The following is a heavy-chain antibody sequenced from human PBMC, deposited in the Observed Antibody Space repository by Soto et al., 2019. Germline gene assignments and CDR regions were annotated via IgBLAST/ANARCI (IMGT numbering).Heavy chain of an antibody. V-gene: IGHV3-33*01. CDR3: ARGRGYCSGGSCYSAGWSTAMVTVYYYGMDV. CDR1: GFTFSSYG. D-gene: IGHD2-15*01. J-gene: IGHJ6*02. Sequence: QVQLVESGGGVVQPGRSLRLSCAASGFTFSSYGMHWVRQAPGKGLEWVAVIWYDGSNKYYADSVKGRFTISRDNSKNTLYLQMNSLRAEDTAVYYCARGRGYCSGGSCYSAGWSTAMVTVYYYGMDVWGQGTTVTVSS. CDR2: IWYDGSNK.